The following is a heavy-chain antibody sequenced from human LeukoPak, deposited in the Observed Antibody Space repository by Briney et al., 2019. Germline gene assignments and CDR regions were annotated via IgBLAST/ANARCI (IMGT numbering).Heavy chain of an antibody. CDR3: AKDWSPTTVGWFDP. D-gene: IGHD4-11*01. J-gene: IGHJ5*02. Sequence: GGSLRLSCAASGFTFDDYAMHWGRQAPGKGLEWGLGISWNSGSIGYADSVKGRFTISRDNDNNSPYLQMNSLRAEDTALYYCAKDWSPTTVGWFDPWGEGTLVSVSS. CDR2: ISWNSGSI. CDR1: GFTFDDYA. V-gene: IGHV3-9*01.